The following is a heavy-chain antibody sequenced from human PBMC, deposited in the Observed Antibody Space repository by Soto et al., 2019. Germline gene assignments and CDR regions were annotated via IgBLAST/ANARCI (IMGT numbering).Heavy chain of an antibody. V-gene: IGHV3-30*03. CDR1: GFTFNDFG. CDR2: ISYDGGDK. CDR3: ARDLSTGAADYYFDY. D-gene: IGHD6-13*01. J-gene: IGHJ4*02. Sequence: PGGSRRLSCAASGFTFNDFGMHGGGQAPGKGLEWVAVISYDGGDKYYADSVKGRFTISRDNSKNTLYLQMNGLRAEDTAVYYCARDLSTGAADYYFDYWGQGALVTVSS.